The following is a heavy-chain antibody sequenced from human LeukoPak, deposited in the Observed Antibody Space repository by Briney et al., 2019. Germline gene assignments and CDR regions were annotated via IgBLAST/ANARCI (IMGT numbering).Heavy chain of an antibody. D-gene: IGHD6-19*01. Sequence: RSGGSLRLSCAASGFTFSSYAMSWVRQAPGKGLEWIGEINRSGSTNYNPSLKSRVTISVDTSKNQFSLKLSSVTAADTAVYFCARGRGPRAVANRALDHWGQGTLVTVSS. V-gene: IGHV4-34*01. CDR3: ARGRGPRAVANRALDH. CDR2: INRSGST. J-gene: IGHJ4*02. CDR1: GFTFSSYA.